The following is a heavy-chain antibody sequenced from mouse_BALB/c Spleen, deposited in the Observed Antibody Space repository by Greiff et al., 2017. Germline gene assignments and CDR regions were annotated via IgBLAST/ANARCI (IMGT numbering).Heavy chain of an antibody. Sequence: EVHLVESGGGLVQPGGSRKLSCAASGFTFSSFGMHWVRQAPEKGLEWVAYISSGSSTIYYADTVKGRFTISRDNPKNTLFLQMTSLRSEDTAMYYCARKGYYGNYDAMDYWGQGTSVTVSS. D-gene: IGHD2-1*01. V-gene: IGHV5-17*02. CDR2: ISSGSSTI. CDR1: GFTFSSFG. J-gene: IGHJ4*01. CDR3: ARKGYYGNYDAMDY.